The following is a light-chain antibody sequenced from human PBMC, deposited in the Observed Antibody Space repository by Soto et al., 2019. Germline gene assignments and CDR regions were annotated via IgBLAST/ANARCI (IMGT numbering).Light chain of an antibody. CDR2: SYS. Sequence: QSVLTQPPSASGTPGQTVTISCSGSSSNIGSNTVNWYQHLPGTAPKLLIYSYSQRPSGVPDRFSGSKSGTSAYLAISGLQSEDEGDYYCAAWDDSLDGPLFGGGTKLTVL. CDR1: SSNIGSNT. J-gene: IGLJ2*01. V-gene: IGLV1-44*01. CDR3: AAWDDSLDGPL.